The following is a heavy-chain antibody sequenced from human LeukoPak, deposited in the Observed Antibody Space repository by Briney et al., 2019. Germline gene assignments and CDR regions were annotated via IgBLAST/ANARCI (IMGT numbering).Heavy chain of an antibody. CDR2: ISSSSSYI. J-gene: IGHJ6*03. Sequence: GGSLRLSCAASGFTFSSYSMNWVRQAPGKGLEWVSSISSSSSYIYYADSVKGRFTISRDSAKNSLYLQMNGLRAEDTAVYYCAREGSEGYSYGFMDVWGKGTTVTVSS. CDR3: AREGSEGYSYGFMDV. CDR1: GFTFSSYS. V-gene: IGHV3-21*01. D-gene: IGHD5-18*01.